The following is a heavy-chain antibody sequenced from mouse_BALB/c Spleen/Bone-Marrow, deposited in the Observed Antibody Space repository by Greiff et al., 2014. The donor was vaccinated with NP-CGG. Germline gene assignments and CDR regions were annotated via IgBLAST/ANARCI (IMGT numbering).Heavy chain of an antibody. CDR2: IWAGGST. Sequence: QVKLMESGPGLVAPSQSLSITCTVSGFSLTSYGVHWVRQPPGKGLEWLGVIWAGGSTNYNSALMSRLSISKDNSKSQVFLKMNSLQTDDTAMYYCARVYLWYFDVWGAGTTVTVSS. D-gene: IGHD2-3*01. J-gene: IGHJ1*01. V-gene: IGHV2-9*02. CDR3: ARVYLWYFDV. CDR1: GFSLTSYG.